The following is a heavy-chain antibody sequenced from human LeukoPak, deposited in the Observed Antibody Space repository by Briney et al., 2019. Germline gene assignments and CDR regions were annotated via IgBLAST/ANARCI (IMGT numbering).Heavy chain of an antibody. D-gene: IGHD2-15*01. V-gene: IGHV3-33*01. J-gene: IGHJ6*02. CDR2: IWYDGSNK. CDR3: ARGVVVVAASSWDYGMDV. CDR1: GFTFSSYG. Sequence: GGSLRLSCAASGFTFSSYGMHWVRQAPGKGLEWVAVIWYDGSNKYYADSVKGRFTISRDNSKNTLYLQMNSLRAEDTAVYYCARGVVVVAASSWDYGMDVWGQGTTVTVSS.